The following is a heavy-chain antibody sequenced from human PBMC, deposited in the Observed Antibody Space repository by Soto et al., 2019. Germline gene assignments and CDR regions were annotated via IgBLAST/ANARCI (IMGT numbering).Heavy chain of an antibody. CDR2: ISSSSSDI. Sequence: EVQLVESGGGLVNPGGSLRLSCAASGFTFSSYSMNWVRQAPGKGLEWGSSISSSSSDIYYADSVKGRFTISRDNAKNSLYLQMNSLRVEDTAVYYCARDSLTIFGVVIIRDAVAIWGQGTMVTVSS. V-gene: IGHV3-21*01. CDR3: ARDSLTIFGVVIIRDAVAI. J-gene: IGHJ3*02. D-gene: IGHD3-3*01. CDR1: GFTFSSYS.